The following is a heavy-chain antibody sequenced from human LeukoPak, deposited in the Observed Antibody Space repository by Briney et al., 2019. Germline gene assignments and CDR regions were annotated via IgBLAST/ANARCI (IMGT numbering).Heavy chain of an antibody. CDR3: ARDKDWSFDY. Sequence: GGSLRLSCPASGFIFSDYSMNWVGQAPGKGLEWISYISHDRISYSDSVKGRFTISRDNAKNSLSLQMNSLRAEDTAVYYCARDKDWSFDYWGQGTLVTVSS. V-gene: IGHV3-48*01. J-gene: IGHJ4*02. CDR1: GFIFSDYS. CDR2: ISHDRI. D-gene: IGHD2-21*01.